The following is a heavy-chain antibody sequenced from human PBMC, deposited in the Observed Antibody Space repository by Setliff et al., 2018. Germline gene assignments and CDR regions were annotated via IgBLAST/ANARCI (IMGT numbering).Heavy chain of an antibody. Sequence: ETLSLTCTVPGCSISNYYWVWVRQPPGNGLEWIAYIARTAGAIYNPSLKSRITVSMDTTKNQYSLKMTSMTAADTAVYYCARDRAAVADTHSLDYWGQGTLVTVSS. J-gene: IGHJ4*02. V-gene: IGHV4-4*08. D-gene: IGHD6-19*01. CDR2: IARTAGA. CDR1: GCSISNYY. CDR3: ARDRAAVADTHSLDY.